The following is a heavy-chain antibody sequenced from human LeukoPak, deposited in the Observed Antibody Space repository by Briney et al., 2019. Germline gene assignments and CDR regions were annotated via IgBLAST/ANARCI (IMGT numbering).Heavy chain of an antibody. Sequence: SVKVSCKASGGTFSIYAVSWVRQAPGQGLEWMGGIIPIFGTANYAQKFQGRVTITADESTSTAYMELSSLRSEDTAVYYCARGQEELMVATPIDYWGQGTLVTVSS. CDR3: ARGQEELMVATPIDY. CDR2: IIPIFGTA. V-gene: IGHV1-69*13. D-gene: IGHD5-12*01. CDR1: GGTFSIYA. J-gene: IGHJ4*02.